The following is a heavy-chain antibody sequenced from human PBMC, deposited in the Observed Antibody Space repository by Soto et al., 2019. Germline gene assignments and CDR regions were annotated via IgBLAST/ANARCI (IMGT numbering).Heavy chain of an antibody. Sequence: SVKVSCKASGGTLSSYAISWVRQAPGQGLEWMGGIIPIFGTAKYAQKFQGRVTITADKSTSTDYMELSRLRSEDTAVYYCAEGYSYYLETFDYWGQGTLVTV. V-gene: IGHV1-69*06. CDR1: GGTLSSYA. J-gene: IGHJ4*02. D-gene: IGHD5-18*01. CDR2: IIPIFGTA. CDR3: AEGYSYYLETFDY.